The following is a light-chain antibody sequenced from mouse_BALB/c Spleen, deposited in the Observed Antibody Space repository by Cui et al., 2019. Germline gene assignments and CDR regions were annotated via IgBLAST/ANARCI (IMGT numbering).Light chain of an antibody. CDR1: QDINSY. Sequence: DITMTQSPSSMYASLGAIVTITCKASQDINSYLSWFQQKPGKSPKTLIYRANRLVDGVPSRFSGSGSGQDYSLTISSMEYEDMGIYYCLQYDEFPPLTFGAGTKLELK. J-gene: IGKJ5*01. V-gene: IGKV14-111*01. CDR2: RAN. CDR3: LQYDEFPPLT.